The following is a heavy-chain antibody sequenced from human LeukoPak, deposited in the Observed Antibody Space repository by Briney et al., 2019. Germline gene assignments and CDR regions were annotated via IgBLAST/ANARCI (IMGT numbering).Heavy chain of an antibody. CDR3: ARDQTPQGYFYYYGMDV. D-gene: IGHD2-15*01. CDR1: GGSISSYY. Sequence: PSETLPLTCTVSGGSISSYYWSWIRQPAGKGLEWIGRISTSGSTNYNPSLKSRLTMSVETSKNQFSLKLSSVTAADTAVYYCARDQTPQGYFYYYGMDVWGQGTTVTVSS. V-gene: IGHV4-4*07. J-gene: IGHJ6*02. CDR2: ISTSGST.